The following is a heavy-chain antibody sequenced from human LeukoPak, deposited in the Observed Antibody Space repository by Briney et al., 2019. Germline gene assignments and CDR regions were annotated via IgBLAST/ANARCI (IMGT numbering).Heavy chain of an antibody. Sequence: GGSLRLSCAASGFTFSSYAMHWVRQAPGKGLEWVAVISYDGSNKYYADSVKGRFTISRDNSKNTLYLQMNSLRAEDTAVYYCAKDYTAAGRDAFDIWGQGTMVTVSS. D-gene: IGHD6-13*01. J-gene: IGHJ3*02. CDR3: AKDYTAAGRDAFDI. CDR1: GFTFSSYA. CDR2: ISYDGSNK. V-gene: IGHV3-30*04.